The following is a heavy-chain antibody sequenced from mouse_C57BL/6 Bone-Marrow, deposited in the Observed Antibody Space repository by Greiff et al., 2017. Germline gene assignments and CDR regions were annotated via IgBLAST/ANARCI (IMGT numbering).Heavy chain of an antibody. V-gene: IGHV1-42*01. Sequence: EVQLQESGPELVKPGASVKISCKASGYSFTGYYMNWVKQSPEKSLEWIGEINPSTVGTTYNQKFKAKATLTVAKSSSTAYMQLKSLTSEDSAVYYCASSTPPDFAFAYWGQGTLVTVSA. CDR1: GYSFTGYY. CDR3: ASSTPPDFAFAY. J-gene: IGHJ3*01. D-gene: IGHD5-1*01. CDR2: INPSTVGT.